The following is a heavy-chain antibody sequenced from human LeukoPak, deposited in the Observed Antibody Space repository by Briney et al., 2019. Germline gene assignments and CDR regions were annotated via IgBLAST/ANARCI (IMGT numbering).Heavy chain of an antibody. CDR1: GGSISSSSYY. J-gene: IGHJ3*02. V-gene: IGHV4-39*07. CDR2: LCYSGNT. D-gene: IGHD6-13*01. CDR3: ARGGSSSWYSAFYI. Sequence: SETLSLTCTVSGGSISSSSYYWGWIRQPPGKGLEWIGSLCYSGNTYYNPSLRSRVTISLDTSMNQFSLKLSSVTAADTAVYYCARGGSSSWYSAFYIWGQGTMVTVSS.